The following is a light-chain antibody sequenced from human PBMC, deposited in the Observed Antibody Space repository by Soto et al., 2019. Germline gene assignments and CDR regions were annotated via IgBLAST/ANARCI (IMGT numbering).Light chain of an antibody. J-gene: IGKJ2*01. V-gene: IGKV4-1*01. CDR2: WAS. Sequence: DIVMTQSPDSLAVSLGERATINCKSSQSVLYSSNNKNYLAWYQQKPGQPPKLLIYWASTRESGVPDGFSGSGYGTDFTLTISILKAEDVAVSSCQQYYSTPHTFGQGTKLEIK. CDR1: QSVLYSSNNKNY. CDR3: QQYYSTPHT.